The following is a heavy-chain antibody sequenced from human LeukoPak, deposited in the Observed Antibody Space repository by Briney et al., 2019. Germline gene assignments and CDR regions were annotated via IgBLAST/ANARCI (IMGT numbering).Heavy chain of an antibody. CDR1: GFTFSSYD. D-gene: IGHD1-26*01. V-gene: IGHV3-13*05. CDR2: IGTAGDP. Sequence: GGSLRLSCAASGFTFSSYDMHWVRQGTGKGLEWVSGIGTAGDPYYPGSVKGRFTISRENAKNSLYLQVNSLRAGDTAVYYCARAVGGAFDYWGQGTQVTVSS. J-gene: IGHJ4*02. CDR3: ARAVGGAFDY.